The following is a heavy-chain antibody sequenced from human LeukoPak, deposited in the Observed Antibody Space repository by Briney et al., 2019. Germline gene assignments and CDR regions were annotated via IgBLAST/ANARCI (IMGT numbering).Heavy chain of an antibody. J-gene: IGHJ4*02. D-gene: IGHD3-9*01. CDR3: TTERRYFDWLSRSERSYFDY. CDR2: IKSKTDGGTT. CDR1: GFTFSNAW. Sequence: GGSLRLSCAASGFTFSNAWMSWVRQAPGKGLEWVGRIKSKTDGGTTDYAAPVKGRFTISRDDSKNTLYLQMNSLKTEDTAVYYCTTERRYFDWLSRSERSYFDYWGQGTLVTVSS. V-gene: IGHV3-15*01.